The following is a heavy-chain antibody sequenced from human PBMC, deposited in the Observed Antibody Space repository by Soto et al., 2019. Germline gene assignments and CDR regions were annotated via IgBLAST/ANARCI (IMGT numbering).Heavy chain of an antibody. CDR2: IIPMFEKT. J-gene: IGHJ4*02. CDR3: SYSSSPLGFDF. CDR1: GGTFSSHV. Sequence: QVQLVQSGAEVKKPGSSVKVSCKASGGTFSSHVISWVRQAPGQGLEWMGGIIPMFEKTTYAQRFQGRVTITADESTSTAYMELSSLRSEDTAFHFCSYSSSPLGFDFWGQGTLVTVSS. V-gene: IGHV1-69*01. D-gene: IGHD6-13*01.